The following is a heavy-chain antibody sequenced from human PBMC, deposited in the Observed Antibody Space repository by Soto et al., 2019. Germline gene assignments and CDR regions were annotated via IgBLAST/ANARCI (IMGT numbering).Heavy chain of an antibody. CDR3: ARDRDIVVVVAATTIFGY. V-gene: IGHV1-18*01. J-gene: IGHJ4*02. CDR1: GYTFTSYG. CDR2: ISAYNGNT. Sequence: QVQLVQSGAEVKKPGASVKVSCKASGYTFTSYGISWVRQAPGQGLEWMGWISAYNGNTNYAQKIQGRVTMTTDTSTSTAYMELRSLRSDDTAVYYCARDRDIVVVVAATTIFGYWGQGTLVTVSS. D-gene: IGHD2-15*01.